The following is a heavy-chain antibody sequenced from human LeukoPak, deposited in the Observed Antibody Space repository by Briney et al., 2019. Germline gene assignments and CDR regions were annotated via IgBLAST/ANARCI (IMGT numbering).Heavy chain of an antibody. CDR2: IFYSGSL. CDR3: ARGGGYSGSSFDY. CDR1: GASNSSHY. V-gene: IGHV4-59*11. Sequence: SETLSLTCTVFGASNSSHYWSWIRQPPGKGLEWIGYIFYSGSLNYNPSLKSRVAISVDTSKDQFSLRLTSVTAADTAVYFCARGGGYSGSSFDYWGQGTLVTVSS. J-gene: IGHJ4*02. D-gene: IGHD1-26*01.